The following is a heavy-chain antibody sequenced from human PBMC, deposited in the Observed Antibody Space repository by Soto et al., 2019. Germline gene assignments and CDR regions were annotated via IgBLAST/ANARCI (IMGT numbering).Heavy chain of an antibody. CDR3: ARAEDYDYWGGPPKYFDN. CDR2: LNDSGGT. Sequence: PSETLSLTCAVYGGSFSGYYWSWIRQPPGKGLEWIGELNDSGGTNYNASLKSRVSISGDTSKNQFSLKLSFVTAADTAVYYCARAEDYDYWGGPPKYFDNWGQGTQVTVSS. D-gene: IGHD3-3*01. CDR1: GGSFSGYY. V-gene: IGHV4-34*01. J-gene: IGHJ4*02.